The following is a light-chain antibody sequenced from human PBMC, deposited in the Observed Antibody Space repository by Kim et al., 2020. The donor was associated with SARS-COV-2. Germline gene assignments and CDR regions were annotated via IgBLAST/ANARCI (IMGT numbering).Light chain of an antibody. J-gene: IGLJ3*02. CDR2: GVT. V-gene: IGLV2-14*03. CDR3: SSYTISNTLVV. CDR1: SSDIGGYNY. Sequence: HSITISCTGTSSDIGGYNYVSWYQQHPGKAPKLMIYGVTNRPSGVSNRFSGSKSGNTASLTISGLQAEDEADYYCSSYTISNTLVVFGGGNQLTVL.